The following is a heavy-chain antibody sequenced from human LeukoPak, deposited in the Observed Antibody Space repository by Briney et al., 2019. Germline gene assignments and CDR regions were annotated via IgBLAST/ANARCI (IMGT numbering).Heavy chain of an antibody. CDR3: ASETGYDYFDY. CDR1: GFTFSSYG. J-gene: IGHJ4*02. Sequence: GGSLRLSCAAPGFTFSSYGMGWVRQAPGKGLEWVSAISGSGGSTYYADSVKGRFTISRDNSKNTLYLQMNSLRAEDTAVYYCASETGYDYFDYWGQGTLVTVSS. V-gene: IGHV3-23*01. D-gene: IGHD5-12*01. CDR2: ISGSGGST.